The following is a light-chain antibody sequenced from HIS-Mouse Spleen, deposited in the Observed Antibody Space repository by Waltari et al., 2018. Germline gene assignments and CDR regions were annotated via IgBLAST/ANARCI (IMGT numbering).Light chain of an antibody. J-gene: IGLJ2*01. Sequence: SYELTQPPSVSVSPGQTARITCSGDALPKKYAYWYQQKSGQAPVLVIYEDSKRTSGIPERVSGSISGTMAALTISGAQVEDEADYYCYSTDSSGNHRVFGGGTKLTVL. V-gene: IGLV3-10*01. CDR1: ALPKKY. CDR3: YSTDSSGNHRV. CDR2: EDS.